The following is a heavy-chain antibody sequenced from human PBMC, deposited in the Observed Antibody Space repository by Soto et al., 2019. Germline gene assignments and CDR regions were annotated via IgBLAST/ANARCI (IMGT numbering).Heavy chain of an antibody. V-gene: IGHV5-51*01. Sequence: GESLKISCKGSGYSFTSYWIGWVRQMPGKGLEWMGIIYPGDSDTRYSPSFQGQVTISADKSISTAYLQWSSLKASDTAMYYCARAWRFGDYYYYGMDVWGQGTTVTVSS. J-gene: IGHJ6*02. CDR2: IYPGDSDT. CDR1: GYSFTSYW. D-gene: IGHD3-10*01. CDR3: ARAWRFGDYYYYGMDV.